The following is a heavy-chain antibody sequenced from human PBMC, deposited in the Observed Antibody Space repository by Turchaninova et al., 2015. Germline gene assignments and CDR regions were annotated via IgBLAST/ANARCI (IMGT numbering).Heavy chain of an antibody. CDR2: IYHGGSP. V-gene: IGHV4-38-2*01. CDR3: ARHANTNTSP. Sequence: SLSMGYSGCGVRKPPGQGLVWIGSIYHGGSPYYNPSLESRVTISLDTSTTQFSLKLISVTAADTAVYYWARHANTNTSPWGQGTLVTVSS. CDR1: SLSMGYS. D-gene: IGHD2-2*01. J-gene: IGHJ5*02.